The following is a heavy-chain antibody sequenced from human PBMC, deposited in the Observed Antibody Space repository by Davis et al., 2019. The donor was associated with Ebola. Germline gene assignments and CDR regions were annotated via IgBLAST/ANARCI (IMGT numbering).Heavy chain of an antibody. V-gene: IGHV3-23*01. Sequence: PGGSLRLSCGASGFIFSSYAMSWVRQAPGKGLEWVSSISVRSITYHADSVKGRFTISRDNSKNTLYLQMNSLRAEDTAVYYCAKVHPPTTVTTGWFDPWGQGTLVTVSS. D-gene: IGHD4-17*01. CDR3: AKVHPPTTVTTGWFDP. CDR2: ISVRSIT. J-gene: IGHJ5*02. CDR1: GFIFSSYA.